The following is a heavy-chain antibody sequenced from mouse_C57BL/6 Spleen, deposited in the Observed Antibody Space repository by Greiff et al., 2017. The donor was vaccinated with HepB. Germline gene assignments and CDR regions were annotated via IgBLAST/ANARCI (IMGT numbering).Heavy chain of an antibody. CDR2: IDPSDSYT. D-gene: IGHD1-3*01. J-gene: IGHJ4*01. CDR1: GYTFTSYW. V-gene: IGHV1-50*01. Sequence: QVQLQQPGAELVKPGASVKLSCKASGYTFTSYWMQWVKQRPGQGLEWIGEIDPSDSYTNYNQKFKGKATLTVETSSSTAYMQLSSLTSEDSAVYYCARSSKDYAMDYWGQGTSVTVSS. CDR3: ARSSKDYAMDY.